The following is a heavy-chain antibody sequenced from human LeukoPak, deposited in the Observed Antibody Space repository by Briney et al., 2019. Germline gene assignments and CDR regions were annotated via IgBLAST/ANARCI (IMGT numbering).Heavy chain of an antibody. V-gene: IGHV3-72*01. D-gene: IGHD3-10*01. Sequence: GGSLRLSCAASGFTFSDHYMDWVRQAPGKGLEWVGRSKNKAKSYTTEYAASVKGRFTISRDDSQNSLYLQMDSLKTEDTAVYYCTREYGGGFDYWGQGTLVTVSS. CDR3: TREYGGGFDY. CDR2: SKNKAKSYTT. J-gene: IGHJ4*02. CDR1: GFTFSDHY.